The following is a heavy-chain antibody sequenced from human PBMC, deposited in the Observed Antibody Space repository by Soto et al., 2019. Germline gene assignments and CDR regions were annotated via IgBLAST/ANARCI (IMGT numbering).Heavy chain of an antibody. CDR1: GGSFSGYY. Sequence: QVQLQQWGAGLLKPSETLSLTCAVYGGSFSGYYWSWIRQPPGKGLEWIGEINHSGSTNYNPSLKSRVTISVDTSKNQFSLKLSSVTAADTAVYYCARGWYKLRDTNFGYWGQGTLVTVSS. J-gene: IGHJ4*02. D-gene: IGHD1-1*01. CDR2: INHSGST. CDR3: ARGWYKLRDTNFGY. V-gene: IGHV4-34*01.